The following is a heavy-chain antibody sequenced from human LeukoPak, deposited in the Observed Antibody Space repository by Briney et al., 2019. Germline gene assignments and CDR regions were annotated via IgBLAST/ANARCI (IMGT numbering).Heavy chain of an antibody. Sequence: GASVKVSCKASGNTFTSYYIHWVRQAPGQGLEWMGIINASGGGTSYAPKFQGRITVTRDMSTSKVYMELSSLRSEDTAVYYCARDPQGSLPSGVWGKGTTVTVSS. J-gene: IGHJ6*04. CDR3: ARDPQGSLPSGV. CDR1: GNTFTSYY. V-gene: IGHV1-46*01. D-gene: IGHD2-15*01. CDR2: INASGGGT.